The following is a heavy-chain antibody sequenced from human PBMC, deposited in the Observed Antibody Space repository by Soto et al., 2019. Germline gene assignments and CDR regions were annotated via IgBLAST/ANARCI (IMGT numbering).Heavy chain of an antibody. CDR1: GDSASTNNAA. V-gene: IGHV6-1*01. CDR3: VIAKEYNRPDGMAV. D-gene: IGHD1-20*01. CDR2: TYYRSKWYN. J-gene: IGHJ6*02. Sequence: PSQTLSLTCAISGDSASTNNAAWNWTRQSPSRSLEWLGRTYYRSKWYNDYAVSVKSRISFNPDTSKNQFSLQMKSVIPEDTAVYFCVIAKEYNRPDGMAVSAQGTTDTGSS.